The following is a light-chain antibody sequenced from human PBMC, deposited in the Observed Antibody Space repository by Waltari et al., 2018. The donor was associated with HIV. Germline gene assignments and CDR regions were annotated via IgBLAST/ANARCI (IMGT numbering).Light chain of an antibody. CDR1: QSIINF. J-gene: IGKJ1*01. CDR2: DAS. V-gene: IGKV3-11*01. Sequence: EIVLTQSPATLSLSPGERATLSCRASQSIINFLAWYQQKPGQAPRLLIYDASNRATDIPARFSGSGSGTDFTLIISSLEPEDFAVYYWQQRSNWPRTFGQGTKVESK. CDR3: QQRSNWPRT.